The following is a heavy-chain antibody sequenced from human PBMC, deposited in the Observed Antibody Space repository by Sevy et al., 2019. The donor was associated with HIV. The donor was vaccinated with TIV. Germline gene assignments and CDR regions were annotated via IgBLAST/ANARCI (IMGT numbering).Heavy chain of an antibody. CDR2: ISGSGGST. CDR1: GFTFSSYA. Sequence: PGGSLRLSCAASGFTFSSYAMSWVRQAPGKGLEWVSAISGSGGSTYYADSVKGRFTISRDNSKNTLYLQMNSLRAEDTAVYYCAKPHLIFTYDYVWGSYPYYFDYWGQGTLVTVSS. D-gene: IGHD3-16*02. CDR3: AKPHLIFTYDYVWGSYPYYFDY. J-gene: IGHJ4*02. V-gene: IGHV3-23*01.